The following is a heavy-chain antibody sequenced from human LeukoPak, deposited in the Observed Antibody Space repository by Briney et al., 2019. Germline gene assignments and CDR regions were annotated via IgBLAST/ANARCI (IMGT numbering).Heavy chain of an antibody. D-gene: IGHD3-10*01. V-gene: IGHV2-5*02. CDR3: AHSPSMVRGSYFDY. Sequence: SGPTLVKPTQTLPLTCTSSGFSLSISGVGVGWFRQPPGKPLECLALIYWDDDKRYSPSLKSRLTITKDTSKNQVVPTMTNMDPVDTATYYCAHSPSMVRGSYFDYWGQGTLVTVPS. CDR2: IYWDDDK. J-gene: IGHJ4*02. CDR1: GFSLSISGVG.